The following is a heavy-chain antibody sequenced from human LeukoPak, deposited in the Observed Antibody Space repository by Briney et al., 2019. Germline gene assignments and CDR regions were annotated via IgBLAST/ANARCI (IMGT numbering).Heavy chain of an antibody. CDR2: ISSSGSTI. CDR1: GFTFSDYY. D-gene: IGHD1-26*01. CDR3: ARDIVAAGLFFDY. J-gene: IGHJ4*02. V-gene: IGHV3-11*01. Sequence: GGSLRLSCAASGFTFSDYYMSWIRQAPGKGLEWVSYISSSGSTIYYADSVKGRFTISRDNAKNSLYLQMNSLRAEDTAIYYCARDIVAAGLFFDYWGQGTPVTVSS.